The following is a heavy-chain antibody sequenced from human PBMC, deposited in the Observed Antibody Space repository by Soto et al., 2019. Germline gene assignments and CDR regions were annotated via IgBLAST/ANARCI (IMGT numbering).Heavy chain of an antibody. D-gene: IGHD3-16*02. Sequence: SETLSLTCTVSGGSISSGGYYWSWIRQRPGKGLEWIGYIYYSGSTYYNPSLKSRVTISVDTSKNQFSLKLSSVTAADTAVYYCARVIFPRFDYWGQGTLVTVSS. CDR2: IYYSGST. V-gene: IGHV4-31*03. J-gene: IGHJ4*02. CDR3: ARVIFPRFDY. CDR1: GGSISSGGYY.